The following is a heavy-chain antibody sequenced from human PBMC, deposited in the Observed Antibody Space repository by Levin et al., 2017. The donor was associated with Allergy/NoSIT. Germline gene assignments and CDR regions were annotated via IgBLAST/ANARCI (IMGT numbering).Heavy chain of an antibody. J-gene: IGHJ4*02. CDR1: GYPFTGYY. Sequence: PVASVKVSCKASGYPFTGYYIHWVRQAPGQGLEWMGRINPNNGDTNYAQKFQGRVTMTRDTSISTAYMELSRLTSDDTAVYYCAREVKGNNWNYVDYWGQGTLVTVSS. CDR2: INPNNGDT. CDR3: AREVKGNNWNYVDY. D-gene: IGHD1-20*01. V-gene: IGHV1-2*06.